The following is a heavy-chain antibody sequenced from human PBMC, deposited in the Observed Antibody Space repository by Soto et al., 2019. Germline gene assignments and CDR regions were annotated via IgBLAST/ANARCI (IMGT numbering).Heavy chain of an antibody. CDR3: ARLVDTAMAAFDY. J-gene: IGHJ4*02. D-gene: IGHD5-18*01. CDR1: VDSVSSNSAA. CDR2: TYYRSKWYN. Sequence: PSQTLSLTCAISVDSVSSNSAAWNWIRQPPSRGLEWLGRTYYRSKWYNDYAVSVKSRITINPDTSKNQFSLQLNSVTPEDTAVYYCARLVDTAMAAFDYWGQGTLVTVSS. V-gene: IGHV6-1*01.